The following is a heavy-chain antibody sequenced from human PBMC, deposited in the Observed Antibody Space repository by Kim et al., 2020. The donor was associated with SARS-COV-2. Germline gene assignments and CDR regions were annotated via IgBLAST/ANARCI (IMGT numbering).Heavy chain of an antibody. CDR2: INPSGGNP. D-gene: IGHD6-13*01. CDR1: GYTFTSYY. J-gene: IGHJ4*02. Sequence: ASVKVSCKASGYTFTSYYMHWVRQAPGQGLEWMGIINPSGGNPSYAQKFQGRVTMTRDTSASTVYLELSSLRSEDTAVYYCARQPSPTLATAGPIIDYWGQGTLVPVSP. V-gene: IGHV1-46*01. CDR3: ARQPSPTLATAGPIIDY.